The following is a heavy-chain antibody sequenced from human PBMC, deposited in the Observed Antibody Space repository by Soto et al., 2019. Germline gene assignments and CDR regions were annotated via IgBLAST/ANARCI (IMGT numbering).Heavy chain of an antibody. CDR1: GFRFSDYS. CDR3: ARAVCSGGSCYDFHDYYYMDV. CDR2: ISSSSFTI. V-gene: IGHV3-48*01. D-gene: IGHD2-15*01. Sequence: GGSLRLSCAASGFRFSDYSMNWVRQAPGRGLEWVSYISSSSFTIHYADSVEGRFAISRDNAKNSLYLQMNSLRVEDTAVYYCARAVCSGGSCYDFHDYYYMDVWGKGTTVTVAS. J-gene: IGHJ6*03.